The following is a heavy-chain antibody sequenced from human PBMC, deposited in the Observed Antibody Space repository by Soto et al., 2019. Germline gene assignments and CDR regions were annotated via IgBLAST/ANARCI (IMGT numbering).Heavy chain of an antibody. CDR2: IYHSGST. J-gene: IGHJ5*02. CDR1: GGSISSGDYY. D-gene: IGHD5-12*01. CDR3: ARDSGYGWFDP. V-gene: IGHV4-30-2*01. Sequence: PSETLSLTCTVSGGSISSGDYYWSWIRQPPGKGLEWIGYIYHSGSTYYNPSLKSRVTISVDRSKNQFSLKLSSVTAADTAVYYCARDSGYGWFDPWGQGTLVTVSS.